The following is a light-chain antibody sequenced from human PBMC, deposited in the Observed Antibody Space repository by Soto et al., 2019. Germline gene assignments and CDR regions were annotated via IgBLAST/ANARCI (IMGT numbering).Light chain of an antibody. CDR1: QSVSGN. Sequence: EIVMTQSPATLSVSPGERATLSCRASQSVSGNLAWYQQKPGQAPRLLIYGASTRATGIPARFSGSGSGTEFTLTISSLQSEDFAVYYCQQYNNLLITFGQGTRLEIK. V-gene: IGKV3-15*01. CDR2: GAS. J-gene: IGKJ5*01. CDR3: QQYNNLLIT.